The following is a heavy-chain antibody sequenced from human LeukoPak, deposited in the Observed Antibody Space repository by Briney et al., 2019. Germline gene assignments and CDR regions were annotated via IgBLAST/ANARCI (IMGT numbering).Heavy chain of an antibody. V-gene: IGHV3-66*02. CDR1: GFTVSSNY. D-gene: IGHD3-22*01. Sequence: PGGSLRLSCAASGFTVSSNYMSWVRQAPGKGLEWVSVIYSGGRTYYADSVKGRFIISRDNSKNTLYLQMNSLRAEDTAVYYCARDTYDSSGSDAFDIWGQGTMVTVSS. CDR3: ARDTYDSSGSDAFDI. J-gene: IGHJ3*02. CDR2: IYSGGRT.